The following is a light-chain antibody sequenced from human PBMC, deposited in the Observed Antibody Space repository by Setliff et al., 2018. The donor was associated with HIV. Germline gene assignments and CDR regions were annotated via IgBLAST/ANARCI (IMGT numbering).Light chain of an antibody. CDR3: CSYTSSSTRL. CDR1: SSDVGGYNY. CDR2: DVS. J-gene: IGLJ1*01. V-gene: IGLV2-14*03. Sequence: QSALTQPASVSGSPGQSITISCTGTSSDVGGYNYVSWYQQHPGKAPKLMIYDVSNRPSGVSNRFSGSKSGNTASLTISGLQPEDEADYYCCSYTSSSTRLFGTGTKVTVL.